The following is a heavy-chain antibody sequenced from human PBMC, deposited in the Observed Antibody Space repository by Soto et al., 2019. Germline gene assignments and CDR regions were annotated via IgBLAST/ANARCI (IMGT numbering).Heavy chain of an antibody. D-gene: IGHD4-4*01. CDR2: IYPGDSDT. V-gene: IGHV5-51*01. CDR1: GYSFTSYW. J-gene: IGHJ6*02. Sequence: GESLKISCKGSGYSFTSYWIGWVRQMPGKGLEWMGIIYPGDSDTRYSPSSQGQVTISADTSISTAYLQWRSLKASETAMYYSARRNHYSNDYYYYGMDVWGQGTTVTVSS. CDR3: ARRNHYSNDYYYYGMDV.